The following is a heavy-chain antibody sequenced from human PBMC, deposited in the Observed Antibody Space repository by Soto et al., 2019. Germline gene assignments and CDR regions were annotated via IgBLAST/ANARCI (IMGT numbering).Heavy chain of an antibody. D-gene: IGHD6-13*01. CDR2: ISYDGSNK. J-gene: IGHJ4*02. Sequence: GGSLRLSCAASGFTFSSYGMHWVRQAPGKGLEWVAVISYDGSNKYYADSVKGQFTISRDNSKNTLYLQMNSLRAEDTAGYYCAKDRSSAANIPNLFEYWGQGTLVTVSS. CDR3: AKDRSSAANIPNLFEY. CDR1: GFTFSSYG. V-gene: IGHV3-30*18.